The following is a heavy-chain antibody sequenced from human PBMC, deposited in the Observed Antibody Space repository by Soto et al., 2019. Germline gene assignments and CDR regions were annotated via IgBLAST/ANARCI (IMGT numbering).Heavy chain of an antibody. V-gene: IGHV4-34*01. Sequence: PSETLSLTCAVYGGSFSGYYWSWIRQPPGKGLEWIGEINHSGSTNYNPSLRSRVTISVDTSKNQFSLKLSSVTAADTAVYYCARGPAMGYYYYYGMDVWGQGTTVTV. D-gene: IGHD5-18*01. CDR3: ARGPAMGYYYYYGMDV. J-gene: IGHJ6*02. CDR2: INHSGST. CDR1: GGSFSGYY.